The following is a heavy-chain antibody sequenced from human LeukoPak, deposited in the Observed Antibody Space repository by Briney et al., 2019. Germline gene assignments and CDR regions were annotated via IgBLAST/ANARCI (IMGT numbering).Heavy chain of an antibody. D-gene: IGHD3-10*01. V-gene: IGHV4-39*02. J-gene: IGHJ4*02. CDR1: GGSISSKTYI. CDR3: AREIRGIIVTLHNFDY. Sequence: SETLSLTCSVSGGSISSKTYIWGWIRQSPGKGLEWIGSIYYSGSTYYNPSLMSRVAISVDTSKNEFSLRLSSVTAADTAVYYCAREIRGIIVTLHNFDYWGQGMLVTVSS. CDR2: IYYSGST.